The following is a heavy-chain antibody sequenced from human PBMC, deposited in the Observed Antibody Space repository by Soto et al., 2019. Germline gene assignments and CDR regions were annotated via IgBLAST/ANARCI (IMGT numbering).Heavy chain of an antibody. J-gene: IGHJ4*02. V-gene: IGHV1-18*01. Sequence: QVQLVQSGTEVKKPGASVRVSCKASGYTFRTYGINWVRQAPGQGLEWVGWISAYDGDTNYAPKLQGRVTMTTDKSTSTAYMDLRGLRSDDTAVYYCASASSGSPDSWGQGTLVTVSS. CDR3: ASASSGSPDS. CDR2: ISAYDGDT. D-gene: IGHD3-10*01. CDR1: GYTFRTYG.